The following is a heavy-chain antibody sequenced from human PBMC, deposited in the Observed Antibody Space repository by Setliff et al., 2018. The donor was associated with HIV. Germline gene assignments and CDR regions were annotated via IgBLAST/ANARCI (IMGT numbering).Heavy chain of an antibody. D-gene: IGHD3-3*01. CDR2: IWYDASKK. V-gene: IGHV3-33*08. J-gene: IGHJ6*02. CDR3: ARVFLEWLLYRPDYVMDV. CDR1: GFTFSSYA. Sequence: GGSLRLSCAASGFTFSSYAMHWVRQAPGKGLEWVALIWYDASKKEYSDSVKGRFNILRDDSKKTAYLQMNSLRAEDTAVYYCARVFLEWLLYRPDYVMDVWGQGTTVTVSS.